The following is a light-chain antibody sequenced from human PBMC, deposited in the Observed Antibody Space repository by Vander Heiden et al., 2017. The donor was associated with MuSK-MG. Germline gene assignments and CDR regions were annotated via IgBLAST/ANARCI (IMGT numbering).Light chain of an antibody. V-gene: IGLV2-14*01. J-gene: IGLJ2*01. CDR1: SSDVGGYNY. CDR3: SSYTSSSTVV. CDR2: DVS. Sequence: QSALAPPGPVAGVPGQSSTISCTGTSSDVGGYNYVSWYHQHPGKAPKLMIYDVSNRPSGVSNRFSGSKSGNTASLTISGLQAEDEADYYCSSYTSSSTVVFGGGTKLTVL.